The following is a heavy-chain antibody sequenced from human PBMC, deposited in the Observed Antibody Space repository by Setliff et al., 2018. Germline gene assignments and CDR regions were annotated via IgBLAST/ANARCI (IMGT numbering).Heavy chain of an antibody. CDR2: INSGGGAV. J-gene: IGHJ6*02. CDR1: GFTFRSYE. D-gene: IGHD3-10*01. CDR3: ARSVIGYYYYGMDV. V-gene: IGHV3-48*01. Sequence: PGGSLRLSCAASGFTFRSYEMNWVRQTPGKGLEWVSYINSGGGAVKYADSVKGRFTISRDNSKNTLYLQMNSLRAEDTAVYYCARSVIGYYYYGMDVWGQGTLVTVSS.